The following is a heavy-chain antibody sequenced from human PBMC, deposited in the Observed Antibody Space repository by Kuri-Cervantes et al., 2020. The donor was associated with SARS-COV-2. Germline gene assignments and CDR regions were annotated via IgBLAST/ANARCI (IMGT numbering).Heavy chain of an antibody. CDR1: GFTFSSYS. CDR3: ARDSFTSLDDYYYYYGMDV. CDR2: ISSSSSYI. D-gene: IGHD2-2*01. Sequence: GESLKISCAASGFTFSSYSMNWVRQAPGKGLEWVSSISSSSSYIYYADSVKGRFTISRDNAKNSLYLQMNSLRAEDTAVYYCARDSFTSLDDYYYYYGMDVWGQGTTVTVSS. V-gene: IGHV3-21*01. J-gene: IGHJ6*02.